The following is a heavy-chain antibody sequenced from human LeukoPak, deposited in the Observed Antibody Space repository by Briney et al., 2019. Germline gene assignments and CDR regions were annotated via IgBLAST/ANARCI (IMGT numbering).Heavy chain of an antibody. D-gene: IGHD6-13*01. V-gene: IGHV3-30*02. CDR2: VRFDGNNK. CDR1: GFKFTSFC. Sequence: GGSLRLSCAASGFKFTSFCMHWVRQAPGKGLEWVASVRFDGNNKYYADSVKGRFTISRDNSKNTLYLQMNSLRREDTSMYYGANCRLLLSSWVDVFERWGQGTMVAVSS. CDR3: ANCRLLLSSWVDVFER. J-gene: IGHJ3*01.